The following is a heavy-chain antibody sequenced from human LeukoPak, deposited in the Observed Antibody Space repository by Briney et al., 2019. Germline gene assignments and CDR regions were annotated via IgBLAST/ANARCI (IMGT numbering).Heavy chain of an antibody. CDR1: GYSINNYW. CDR3: ARQEYCSGGSCYTWFDP. D-gene: IGHD2-15*01. J-gene: IGHJ5*02. CDR2: IYPADSDI. V-gene: IGHV5-51*01. Sequence: GESLKISCKGSGYSINNYWIGWVRQMPGKGLEWLGIIYPADSDIRYSPSFQGQVTISADKSISTAYLQWSSLKASDTAMYYCARQEYCSGGSCYTWFDPWGQGTLVTVSS.